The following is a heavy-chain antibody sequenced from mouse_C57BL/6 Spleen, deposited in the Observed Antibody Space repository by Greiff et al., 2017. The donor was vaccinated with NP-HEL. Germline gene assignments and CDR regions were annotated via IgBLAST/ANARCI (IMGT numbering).Heavy chain of an antibody. CDR3: AREVVAKYFDY. D-gene: IGHD1-1*01. Sequence: VQLKESGAELVKPGASVKLSCTASGFNIKDYYMHWVKQRTEQGLEWIGRIDPEDGDTKYAPKFQGKATITADTSSNTAYLQLSSLTSEDTAVYYCAREVVAKYFDYWGQGTTLTVSS. J-gene: IGHJ2*01. CDR2: IDPEDGDT. CDR1: GFNIKDYY. V-gene: IGHV14-2*01.